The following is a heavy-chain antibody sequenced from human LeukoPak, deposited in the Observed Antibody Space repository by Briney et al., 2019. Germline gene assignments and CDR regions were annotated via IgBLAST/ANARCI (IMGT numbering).Heavy chain of an antibody. Sequence: GGSLRLSCAASGFSVRTNYMSWVRQAPGKELEWASVIYSGGTIRYADSVKGRFTISRDNYRDTLHLQMNSLRVDDTAVYYCVRAVHHLFYSDSSGYYGDAFDVWGQGTVVTVSS. D-gene: IGHD3-22*01. J-gene: IGHJ3*01. V-gene: IGHV3-53*01. CDR3: VRAVHHLFYSDSSGYYGDAFDV. CDR1: GFSVRTNY. CDR2: IYSGGTI.